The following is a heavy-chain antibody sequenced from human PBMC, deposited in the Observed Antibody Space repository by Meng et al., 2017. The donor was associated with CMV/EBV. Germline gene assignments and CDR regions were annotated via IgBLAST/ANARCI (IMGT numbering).Heavy chain of an antibody. CDR1: GGSISSSSYY. D-gene: IGHD3-3*01. V-gene: IGHV4-39*07. CDR2: IYYSGST. J-gene: IGHJ3*02. Sequence: SVTLSLTCTVSGGSISSSSYYWGWIRQPPGKGLEWIGSIYYSGSTYYNPSLKSRVTISVDTSKNQFSLKLSSVTAADTAVYYCAREEVRFLEWLELLDAFDIWGQGTMVTVSS. CDR3: AREEVRFLEWLELLDAFDI.